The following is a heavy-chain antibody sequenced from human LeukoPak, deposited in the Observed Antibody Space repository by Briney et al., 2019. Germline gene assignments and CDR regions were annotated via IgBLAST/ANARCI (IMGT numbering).Heavy chain of an antibody. CDR1: GFTFSSYG. V-gene: IGHV3-33*06. J-gene: IGHJ4*02. CDR2: IWYDGSNK. Sequence: PGGSLRLSCAASGFTFSSYGMHWVRQAPGKGLEWVAVIWYDGSNKYYADSVKGRFTISRDNSKNTLYLQMNSLRAEDAAVYYCAKEARYYDSSGYFDYWGQGTLVTVSS. CDR3: AKEARYYDSSGYFDY. D-gene: IGHD3-22*01.